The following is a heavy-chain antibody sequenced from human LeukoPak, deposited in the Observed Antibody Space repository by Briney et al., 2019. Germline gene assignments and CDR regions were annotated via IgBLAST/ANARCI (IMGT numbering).Heavy chain of an antibody. CDR2: INHSGST. V-gene: IGHV4-34*01. CDR1: GGSFSGYY. CDR3: ARSVVDTTSYYYYYYMDV. J-gene: IGHJ6*03. D-gene: IGHD5-18*01. Sequence: IPSETLSLTCAVYGGSFSGYYWSWIRQPPGKGLEWIGEINHSGSTNHNPSLKSRVTISVDTSKNQFSLKLSSVTAADTAVYYCARSVVDTTSYYYYYYMDVWGKGTTVTISS.